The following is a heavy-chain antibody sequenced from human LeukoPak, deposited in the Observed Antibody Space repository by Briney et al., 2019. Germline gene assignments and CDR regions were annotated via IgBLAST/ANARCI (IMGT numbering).Heavy chain of an antibody. J-gene: IGHJ5*02. CDR2: IYSGGSS. Sequence: PSETLSLTCSVSGVSINSYYWSWLRQPAGKGLEWIGRIYSGGSSIDNPSLKSRITISVDMSNNQVSLRLTSVTAADTAIYYCAREFNGWTPTKNWFDPWGQGTLVTVSS. V-gene: IGHV4-4*07. CDR3: AREFNGWTPTKNWFDP. D-gene: IGHD2-15*01. CDR1: GVSINSYY.